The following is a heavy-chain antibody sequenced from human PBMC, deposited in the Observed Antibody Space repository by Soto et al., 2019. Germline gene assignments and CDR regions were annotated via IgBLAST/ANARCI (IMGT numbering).Heavy chain of an antibody. CDR1: GHTINSDYY. Sequence: SETLSLTCTVAGHTINSDYYWGWIRQLPGKGLEWIGSIYPGGGTYYNPSLKSRVTISIDTSKNQFSLRLTSVTAADTAMYYCARKGYYPSGRINLFDSWGQGTLVTVSS. D-gene: IGHD3-10*01. J-gene: IGHJ4*02. V-gene: IGHV4-38-2*02. CDR2: IYPGGGT. CDR3: ARKGYYPSGRINLFDS.